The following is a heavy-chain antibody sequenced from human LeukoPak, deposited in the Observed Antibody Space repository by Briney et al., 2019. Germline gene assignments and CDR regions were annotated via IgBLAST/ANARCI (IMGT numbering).Heavy chain of an antibody. J-gene: IGHJ3*02. CDR2: ISYDGSNK. Sequence: GGSLRLSCAASGFTFSSYAMHWVRQAPGKGLEWVAVISYDGSNKYYADSVKGRFTISRDNSKNTLYLQMNSLRAEDTAVYYCAKDLYSSDPDAFDIWGQGTMVTVSS. CDR3: AKDLYSSDPDAFDI. CDR1: GFTFSSYA. D-gene: IGHD6-19*01. V-gene: IGHV3-30-3*01.